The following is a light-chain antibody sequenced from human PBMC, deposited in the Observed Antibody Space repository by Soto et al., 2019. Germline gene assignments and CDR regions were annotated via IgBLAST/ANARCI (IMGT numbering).Light chain of an antibody. V-gene: IGKV3-20*01. J-gene: IGKJ1*01. CDR3: QQYDSSPRT. CDR1: QSINSNY. CDR2: GAS. Sequence: EIVLTQSPGTLSLSPGERATLSCRASQSINSNYLAWYQQKPGQGPRPLMYGASSRATGIPDRFSGSGSGTDFTLTISRLEPEDFSVYYCQQYDSSPRTFGQGPKVEIK.